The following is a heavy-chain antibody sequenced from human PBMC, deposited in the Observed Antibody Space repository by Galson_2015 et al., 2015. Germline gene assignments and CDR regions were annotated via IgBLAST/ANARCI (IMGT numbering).Heavy chain of an antibody. V-gene: IGHV3-30*04. CDR2: ISYDGSNK. CDR1: GFTFSSYA. J-gene: IGHJ4*02. Sequence: SLRLSCAASGFTFSSYAMHWVRQPPGKGLEWVTFISYDGSNKYYADSVKGRFTISRDNSKNTLYLQMNSLRPEDTAVYYCARDLSHAGDQSDYWGQGTLVPVSS. CDR3: ARDLSHAGDQSDY. D-gene: IGHD2-21*01.